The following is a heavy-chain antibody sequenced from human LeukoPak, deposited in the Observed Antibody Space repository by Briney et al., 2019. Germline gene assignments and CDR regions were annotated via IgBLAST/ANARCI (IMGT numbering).Heavy chain of an antibody. V-gene: IGHV1-3*01. D-gene: IGHD2-2*01. Sequence: ASVKVSFKASGYTFTSYAMHWVRQAPGQRLEWMGWINAGNGNTKYSQKFQGRVTITRDTSASTAYMELSSLRSEDTAVYYCARDRVVVPAAMPTRLGFDPWGQGTLVTVSS. CDR3: ARDRVVVPAAMPTRLGFDP. CDR1: GYTFTSYA. CDR2: INAGNGNT. J-gene: IGHJ5*02.